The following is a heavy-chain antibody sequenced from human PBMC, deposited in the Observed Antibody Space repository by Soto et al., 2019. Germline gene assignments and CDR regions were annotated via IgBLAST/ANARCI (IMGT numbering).Heavy chain of an antibody. CDR1: GFTFSSYG. Sequence: QVQLVESEGGVVQPGRSLRLSCAASGFTFSSYGMHWVRQAPGKGLEWVAVIWYDGSNKYYADSVKGRYTISRDNSKNTLYLQMNSLRAEDTAVYYCARDGAFGGVIVQYYFDYWGQGTLVTVSS. J-gene: IGHJ4*02. CDR2: IWYDGSNK. CDR3: ARDGAFGGVIVQYYFDY. D-gene: IGHD3-16*02. V-gene: IGHV3-33*01.